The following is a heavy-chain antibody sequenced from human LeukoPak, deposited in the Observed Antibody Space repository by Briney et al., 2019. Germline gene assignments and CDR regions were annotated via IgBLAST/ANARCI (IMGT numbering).Heavy chain of an antibody. V-gene: IGHV4-59*01. CDR3: ARALSYDYVWGSYGY. J-gene: IGHJ4*02. CDR2: IYYSGST. Sequence: GSLRLSCAASGFIFSSYSMNWVRQAPGKGLEWIGYIYYSGSTNYNPSLKSRVTISVDTSKNQFSLKLSSVTAADTAVYYCARALSYDYVWGSYGYWGQGTLVTVSS. CDR1: GFIFSSYS. D-gene: IGHD3-16*01.